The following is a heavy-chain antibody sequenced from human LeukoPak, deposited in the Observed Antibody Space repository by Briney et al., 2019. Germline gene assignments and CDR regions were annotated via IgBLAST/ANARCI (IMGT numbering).Heavy chain of an antibody. CDR2: IDSSSTYI. CDR3: ARELNRAFDY. J-gene: IGHJ4*02. V-gene: IGHV3-21*01. D-gene: IGHD3-16*01. Sequence: GGSLRLSCAVSGFTFGSYTMHWVRQAPGKGLEWVSSIDSSSTYIYYGDSVKGRFTISRDNVKNSLYLQMNSLGAEDTAVYYCARELNRAFDYWGQGTLVSVSS. CDR1: GFTFGSYT.